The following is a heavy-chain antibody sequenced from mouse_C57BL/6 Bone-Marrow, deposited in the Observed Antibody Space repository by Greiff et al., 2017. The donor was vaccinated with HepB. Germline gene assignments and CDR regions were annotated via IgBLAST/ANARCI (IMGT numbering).Heavy chain of an antibody. J-gene: IGHJ2*01. CDR3: ARHAFITTVVEGFDY. Sequence: VQLQQPGAELVKPGASVKLSCKASGYTFTSYWMHWVKQRPGRGLEWIGRIDPNSGGTNYNEKFKSKATLTVDKPSSTAYMQLSSLTSEDSAVYYCARHAFITTVVEGFDYWGQGTTLTVSS. V-gene: IGHV1-72*01. CDR2: IDPNSGGT. CDR1: GYTFTSYW. D-gene: IGHD1-1*01.